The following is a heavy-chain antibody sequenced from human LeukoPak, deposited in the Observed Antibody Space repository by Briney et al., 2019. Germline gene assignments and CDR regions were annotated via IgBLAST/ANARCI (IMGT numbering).Heavy chain of an antibody. Sequence: GASVKLSCQTSGYTFTNYAIHWVRQAPGQGLEWMGRINPNSGDTNYAQKFQGRVTMTRDTSISTAYMELSRLRSDDTAVYYCARDYCSSTSCLFDYWGQGTLVTVSS. V-gene: IGHV1-2*06. CDR2: INPNSGDT. D-gene: IGHD2-2*01. CDR3: ARDYCSSTSCLFDY. J-gene: IGHJ4*02. CDR1: GYTFTNYA.